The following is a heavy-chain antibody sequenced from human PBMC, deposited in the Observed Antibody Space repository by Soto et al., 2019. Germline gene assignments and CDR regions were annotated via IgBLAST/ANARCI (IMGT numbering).Heavy chain of an antibody. D-gene: IGHD3-3*01. Sequence: ASVKVSCKTSGYTFADFYIHWVRQAPGQGFEWMGWMNPNTGGAVYAQKFLGRVAMTRDTSISTAYMELSRLSSNDTAVYFCATLTYDDFWSGSFWDQGTLVTGSS. V-gene: IGHV1-2*02. CDR1: GYTFADFY. J-gene: IGHJ4*02. CDR3: ATLTYDDFWSGSF. CDR2: MNPNTGGA.